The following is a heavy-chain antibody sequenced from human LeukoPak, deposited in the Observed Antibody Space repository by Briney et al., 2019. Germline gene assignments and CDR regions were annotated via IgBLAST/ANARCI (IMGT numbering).Heavy chain of an antibody. CDR2: LYTGGDT. V-gene: IGHV3-53*01. J-gene: IGHJ4*02. CDR3: AKDRYRIAAAGTRDYFDY. D-gene: IGHD6-13*01. Sequence: GGSLRLSCAVSGFTVSAHYMSWVRQAPGKGLECVSFLYTGGDTYYADSVKGRFTISRDNSKNTLYLQMNSLRAEDTAVYYCAKDRYRIAAAGTRDYFDYWGQGTLVTVSS. CDR1: GFTVSAHY.